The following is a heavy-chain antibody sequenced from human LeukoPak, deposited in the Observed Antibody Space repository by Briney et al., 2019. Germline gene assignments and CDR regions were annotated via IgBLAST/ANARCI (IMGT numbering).Heavy chain of an antibody. CDR2: ISYDGSNK. V-gene: IGHV3-30*18. J-gene: IGHJ4*02. D-gene: IGHD4-17*01. Sequence: GGSLRLSCAASGFTFSSYGMHWVRQAPGKGLEWVAVISYDGSNKYYADSVKGRFTISRDNSKNTLYLQMNSLRAEDTAVYYCAKDAVTTSVGFDYWGQGTLVTVSS. CDR3: AKDAVTTSVGFDY. CDR1: GFTFSSYG.